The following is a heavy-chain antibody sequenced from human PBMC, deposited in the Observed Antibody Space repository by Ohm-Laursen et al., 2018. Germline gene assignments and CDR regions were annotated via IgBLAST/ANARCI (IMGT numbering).Heavy chain of an antibody. V-gene: IGHV3-33*01. D-gene: IGHD3-10*01. J-gene: IGHJ6*02. CDR3: ARVPGFGELSHYYYGMDV. CDR1: GFTFSSYG. CDR2: IWYDGSNK. Sequence: SLRLSCTASGFTFSSYGMHWVRQAPGKGLEWVAVIWYDGSNKYYADSVKGRFTISRDNSKNTLYLQMNSLRAEDTAVYYCARVPGFGELSHYYYGMDVWGQGTRVTVSS.